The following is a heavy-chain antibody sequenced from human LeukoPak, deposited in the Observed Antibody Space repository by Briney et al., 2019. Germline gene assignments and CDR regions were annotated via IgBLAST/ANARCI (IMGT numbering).Heavy chain of an antibody. Sequence: AASVKVSCKASGYTFTGYYMHWVRQAPGQGLEWMGRINPNSGGTNYAQKFQGRVTMTKDTSISTAYMELSRLRSDDTAVYYCARAGYDLLTLAPDPANDYWGQGTLVTVSS. CDR2: INPNSGGT. D-gene: IGHD3-9*01. J-gene: IGHJ4*02. V-gene: IGHV1-2*06. CDR1: GYTFTGYY. CDR3: ARAGYDLLTLAPDPANDY.